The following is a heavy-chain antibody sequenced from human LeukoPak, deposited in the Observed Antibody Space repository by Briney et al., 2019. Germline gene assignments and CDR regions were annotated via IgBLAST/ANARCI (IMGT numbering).Heavy chain of an antibody. CDR3: ARVSVSGGGYYFDY. Sequence: RASVKVSCKASGYTFTGYYMHWVRQAPGQGLEWMGWINPNSGGTNYAQKFQGRVTMTRDTSISTAYMELSRLRSDDTAVYYCARVSVSGGGYYFDYWGQGTLVTVSS. V-gene: IGHV1-2*02. CDR2: INPNSGGT. D-gene: IGHD3-3*01. CDR1: GYTFTGYY. J-gene: IGHJ4*02.